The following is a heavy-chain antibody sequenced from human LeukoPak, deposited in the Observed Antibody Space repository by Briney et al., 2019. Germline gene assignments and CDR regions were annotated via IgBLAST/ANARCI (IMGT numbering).Heavy chain of an antibody. D-gene: IGHD6-25*01. CDR3: SKDAAVLTSGIAASSHEY. CDR1: GFTVSSKY. J-gene: IGHJ4*02. Sequence: PGGSLRLSCAASGFTVSSKYMGWVRQAPGKGLEWVSVIHPGGTIYYADSVKGTFTISRDNSKNTVYLQMNNLADEDTAVYYCSKDAAVLTSGIAASSHEYWGQGTLVIVSS. V-gene: IGHV3-66*01. CDR2: IHPGGTI.